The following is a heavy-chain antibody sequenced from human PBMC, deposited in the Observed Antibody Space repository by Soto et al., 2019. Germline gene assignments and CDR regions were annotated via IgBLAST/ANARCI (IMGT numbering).Heavy chain of an antibody. CDR2: ISAYNGNT. D-gene: IGHD2-2*01. Sequence: ASVKVSCKASGYTFTSYGISWVRQAPGQGLEWMGWISAYNGNTNYAQKLQGRVTMTTDTSTSTAYMELRSLRSDDTAVYYCARQKYCSSTSCSWYFDYWGQGTLVTVSS. J-gene: IGHJ4*02. CDR3: ARQKYCSSTSCSWYFDY. V-gene: IGHV1-18*01. CDR1: GYTFTSYG.